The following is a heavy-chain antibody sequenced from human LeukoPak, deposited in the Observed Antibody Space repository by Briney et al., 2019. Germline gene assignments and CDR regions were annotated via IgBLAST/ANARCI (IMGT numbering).Heavy chain of an antibody. CDR2: ISGSGGST. CDR3: AKDRRDCSGGSCYAPL. CDR1: GFTFSSYG. V-gene: IGHV3-23*01. D-gene: IGHD2-15*01. Sequence: GGSLRLSCAASGFTFSSYGMSWVRQAPGKGLEWVSAISGSGGSTYYADSVKGRFTISRDNSKNTLYLQMNSLRAEDTAVYYCAKDRRDCSGGSCYAPLWGQGTLVTVSS. J-gene: IGHJ4*02.